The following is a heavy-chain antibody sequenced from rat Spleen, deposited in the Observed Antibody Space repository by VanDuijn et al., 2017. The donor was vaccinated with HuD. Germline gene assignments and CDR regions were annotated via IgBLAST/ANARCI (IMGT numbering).Heavy chain of an antibody. V-gene: IGHV2-16*01. D-gene: IGHD1-6*01. CDR1: GFSLTSYG. CDR3: ARGMYGLDY. CDR2: IWSGGST. J-gene: IGHJ2*01. Sequence: QVQLKESGPGLVQPSQTLSLTCTVSGFSLTSYGVSWVRQPPGKALEWIGEIWSGGSTHYNPALKARLSISRDTSKSQVFLKMNSLQTEDTAMYFCARGMYGLDYWGQGVMVTVSS.